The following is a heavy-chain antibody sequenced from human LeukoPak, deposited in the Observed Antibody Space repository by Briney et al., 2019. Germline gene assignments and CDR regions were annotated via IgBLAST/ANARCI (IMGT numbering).Heavy chain of an antibody. J-gene: IGHJ4*02. Sequence: GGSLRLSCAASGFTFSSYSMNWVRQAPGKGLELVSSISSTSSYIYYADSVKGRFTISRDNAKNSLYLQMNSLRAEDTAVYYCARVKSGSVVGANKLDCWGQGTLVTVSS. CDR2: ISSTSSYI. CDR1: GFTFSSYS. V-gene: IGHV3-21*01. CDR3: ARVKSGSVVGANKLDC. D-gene: IGHD1-26*01.